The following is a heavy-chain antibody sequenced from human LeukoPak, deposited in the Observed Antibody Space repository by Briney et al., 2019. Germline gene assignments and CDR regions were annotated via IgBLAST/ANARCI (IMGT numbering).Heavy chain of an antibody. CDR3: ARDRNYYDSSGSPDY. J-gene: IGHJ4*02. V-gene: IGHV1-3*01. CDR1: GYTFTSYA. CDR2: INAGNGNT. Sequence: GASVKVSCKASGYTFTSYAMHWVRQAPGQRLEWMGWINAGNGNTKYSQKFQGRVTITRDTSASTAYMELSSLRSEDTAVYYCARDRNYYDSSGSPDYWGQGTLVTVSS. D-gene: IGHD3-22*01.